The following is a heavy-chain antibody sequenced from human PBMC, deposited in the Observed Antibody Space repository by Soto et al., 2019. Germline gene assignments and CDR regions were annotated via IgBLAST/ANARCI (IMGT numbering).Heavy chain of an antibody. D-gene: IGHD3-22*01. CDR2: IRSKANSYAT. J-gene: IGHJ4*02. CDR3: TRHSSPHYYDSSGYYYY. Sequence: GGSLRLSCAASGFTFSGSAMHWVRQASGKGLEWVGRIRSKANSYATAYAASVKGRFTISRDDSKNTAYLQMNSLKTEDTAVYYCTRHSSPHYYDSSGYYYYWGQGTLVTVSS. V-gene: IGHV3-73*01. CDR1: GFTFSGSA.